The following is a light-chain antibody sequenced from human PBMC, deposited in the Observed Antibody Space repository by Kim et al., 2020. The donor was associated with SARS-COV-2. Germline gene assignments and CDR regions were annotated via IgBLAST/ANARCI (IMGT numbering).Light chain of an antibody. V-gene: IGKV3-11*01. CDR3: QQRSNWPYT. Sequence: EIVLTQSPATLSLSPGERATLSCRASQSVSSYLAWYQQKPGQAPRLLIYDASNRATGIPARFSGSASGTDFTLTISSLEPEDFAVYYCQQRSNWPYTFGQGTKLEI. CDR1: QSVSSY. CDR2: DAS. J-gene: IGKJ2*01.